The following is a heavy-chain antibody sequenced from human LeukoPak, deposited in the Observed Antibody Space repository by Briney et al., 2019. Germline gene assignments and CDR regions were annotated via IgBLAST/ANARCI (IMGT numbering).Heavy chain of an antibody. D-gene: IGHD4-17*01. V-gene: IGHV4-38-2*02. CDR2: FYHGGST. J-gene: IGHJ4*02. CDR3: ARDQGLGYGDYLAPYYFDY. CDR1: GYSISTGYY. Sequence: SETLSLTCTASGYSISTGYYWDWIRQPPGKGLEWIGTFYHGGSTYYNPSLKSRVTISVDTSKNQFSLNLTSVTAADTAMYYCARDQGLGYGDYLAPYYFDYWGQGTLVTVSS.